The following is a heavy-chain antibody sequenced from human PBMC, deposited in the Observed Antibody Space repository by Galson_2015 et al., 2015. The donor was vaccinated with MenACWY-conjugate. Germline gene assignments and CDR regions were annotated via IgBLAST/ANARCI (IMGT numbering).Heavy chain of an antibody. J-gene: IGHJ1*01. CDR3: AINTAAIPREYFQH. D-gene: IGHD2-2*02. V-gene: IGHV3-21*01. CDR1: GFTFSSYS. CDR2: ISSSSSYI. Sequence: SLRLSCAASGFTFSSYSMNWVRQAPGKGLEWVSSISSSSSYIYYADSVKGRFTISRDNAKNSLYLQMNSLRAEDTAVYYCAINTAAIPREYFQHWGQGTLVTVSS.